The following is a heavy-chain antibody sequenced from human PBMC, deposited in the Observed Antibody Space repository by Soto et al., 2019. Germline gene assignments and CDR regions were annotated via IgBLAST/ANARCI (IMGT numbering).Heavy chain of an antibody. CDR2: ITSDGSST. J-gene: IGHJ4*01. CDR1: GFTFSSYW. D-gene: IGHD2-15*01. V-gene: IGHV3-74*01. Sequence: EVQLVESGGGLVQPGGSLRLSCAASGFTFSSYWMHWVRQAPGKGLLCVSRITSDGSSTSYADSVKGRFTISRDNSKKTLSLQMNSLRAEATALYYCVRTSLVVAAATREDYWCHGTLVTVSS. CDR3: VRTSLVVAAATREDY.